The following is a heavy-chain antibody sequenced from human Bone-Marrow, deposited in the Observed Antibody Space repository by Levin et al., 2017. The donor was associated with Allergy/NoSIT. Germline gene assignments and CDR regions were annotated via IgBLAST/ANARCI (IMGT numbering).Heavy chain of an antibody. V-gene: IGHV1-24*01. CDR3: TTGARGTYDLFDN. J-gene: IGHJ4*02. CDR1: GYSLSELS. Sequence: GESLKISCKVSGYSLSELSIHWVRQVPGKGLEWMGGFDPEDDDTVYAQKLQGRVTITEDTSTKTGYMELTSLRSEDTAVYYCTTGARGTYDLFDNWGQGTLVTVSS. D-gene: IGHD1-26*01. CDR2: FDPEDDDT.